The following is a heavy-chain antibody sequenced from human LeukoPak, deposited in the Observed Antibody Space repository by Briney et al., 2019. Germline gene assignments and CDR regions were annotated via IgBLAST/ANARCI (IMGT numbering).Heavy chain of an antibody. V-gene: IGHV1-2*02. Sequence: MQGKSQAPGRGLECMGWINPNSGGTNSAQKFQGRVTMTRDTSISTAYMELSRLRSDDTAQYYCDEISVSASALKYNLFDPWGQGTLVTVSS. D-gene: IGHD2-15*01. CDR3: DEISVSASALKYNLFDP. J-gene: IGHJ5*02. CDR2: INPNSGGT.